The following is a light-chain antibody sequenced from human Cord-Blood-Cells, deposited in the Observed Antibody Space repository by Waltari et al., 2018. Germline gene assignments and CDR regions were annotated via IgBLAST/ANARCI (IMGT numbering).Light chain of an antibody. Sequence: QSALTQPPSASGSPGQSVTISCTGTSSDVGGYNYVSWYQQHPGKATKLMIYEVSKRPSGVPDRFSGSKSGNTASLTFSGLQAEDESDYYCSSDAGSNNWVFGGGTKLTVL. V-gene: IGLV2-8*01. CDR1: SSDVGGYNY. J-gene: IGLJ3*02. CDR3: SSDAGSNNWV. CDR2: EVS.